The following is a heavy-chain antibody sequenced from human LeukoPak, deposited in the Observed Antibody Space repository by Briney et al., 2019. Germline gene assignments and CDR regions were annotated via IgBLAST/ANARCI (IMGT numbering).Heavy chain of an antibody. D-gene: IGHD2-15*01. CDR1: GFTFDDYA. Sequence: PGGSLRLSCAASGFTFDDYAMHWVRQAPGQGLEWVSGISWNSGSIGYADSVKGRFTISRDNAKNSLYLQMNSLRAEDTAFYYCAKDNGVVAASYGMDVWGQGTTVTVSS. CDR2: ISWNSGSI. CDR3: AKDNGVVAASYGMDV. J-gene: IGHJ6*02. V-gene: IGHV3-9*01.